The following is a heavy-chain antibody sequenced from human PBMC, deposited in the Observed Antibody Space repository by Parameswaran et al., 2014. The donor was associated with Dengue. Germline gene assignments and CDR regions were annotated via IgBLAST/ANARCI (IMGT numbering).Heavy chain of an antibody. J-gene: IGHJ6*02. Sequence: VRQMPGKGLEWMGIIYPGDSNVRYSPSFQGQVTISADKSISTAFLQWSSLKASDTAIYYCARDDLYHYYGMELWGQGPRSRLL. D-gene: IGHD3-16*02. CDR3: ARDDLYHYYGMEL. CDR2: IYPGDSNV. V-gene: IGHV5-51*01.